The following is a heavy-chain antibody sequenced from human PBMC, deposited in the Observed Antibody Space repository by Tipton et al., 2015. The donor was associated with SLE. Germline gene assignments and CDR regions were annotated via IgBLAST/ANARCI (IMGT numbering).Heavy chain of an antibody. V-gene: IGHV3-23*01. D-gene: IGHD3-22*01. CDR2: ISRSGDAT. CDR1: GFTFSNFA. Sequence: SLRLSCAASGFTFSNFAVSWVRQAPGKGLEWVSAISRSGDATYYADPVKGWFTISRDNSRNTLHLQMNSLRAEDTAVYYCARDLPDYYDSSGYRGFDIWGQGTMDTVSS. J-gene: IGHJ3*02. CDR3: ARDLPDYYDSSGYRGFDI.